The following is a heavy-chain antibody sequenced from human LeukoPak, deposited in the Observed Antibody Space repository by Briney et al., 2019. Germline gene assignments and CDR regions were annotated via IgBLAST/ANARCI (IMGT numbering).Heavy chain of an antibody. CDR2: ISWNGGSV. Sequence: GGSLRLSCAASGFPFGDYGMHWVRQVPGKGLEWVSGISWNGGSVAYAHSVKGRFTISRDNAKTSLYLQMNSLRAEDTALYYCAADSSSWYPVDFDYWGQGTLVTVSS. CDR1: GFPFGDYG. CDR3: AADSSSWYPVDFDY. V-gene: IGHV3-9*01. J-gene: IGHJ4*02. D-gene: IGHD6-13*01.